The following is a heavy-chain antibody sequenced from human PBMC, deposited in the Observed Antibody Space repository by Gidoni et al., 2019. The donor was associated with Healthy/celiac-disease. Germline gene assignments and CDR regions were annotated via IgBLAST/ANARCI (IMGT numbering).Heavy chain of an antibody. V-gene: IGHV1-2*02. J-gene: IGHJ4*02. D-gene: IGHD4-17*01. Sequence: QVQLVQPGAEVKKPGASVTVSCKASGYTFTGYYMHWVRQAPGQGLEWMGWINPNSGGKNYAQKFQGRVTMTRDTSISTAYMELSRLRSDDTAVYYCARSYGDHFDYWGQGTLVTVSS. CDR1: GYTFTGYY. CDR2: INPNSGGK. CDR3: ARSYGDHFDY.